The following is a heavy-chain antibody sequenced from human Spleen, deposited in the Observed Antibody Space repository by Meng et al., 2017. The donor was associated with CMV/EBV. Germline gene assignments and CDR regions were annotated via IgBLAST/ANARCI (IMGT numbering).Heavy chain of an antibody. CDR3: ARLVFDVVVVPAAIFGFDY. CDR2: IFYSGNT. V-gene: IGHV4-39*01. J-gene: IGHJ4*02. D-gene: IGHD2-2*01. CDR1: GDSISSSRSY. Sequence: SETLSLTCTVSGDSISSSRSYWGWIRQPPGKGLEWIGNIFYSGNTYYNPSLKSRVTISVDTSKNQFSLKLSSLTAADTAVYYCARLVFDVVVVPAAIFGFDYWGQGTLVTVSS.